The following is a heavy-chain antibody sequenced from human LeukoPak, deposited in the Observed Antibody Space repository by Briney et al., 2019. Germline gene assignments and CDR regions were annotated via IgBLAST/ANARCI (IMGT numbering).Heavy chain of an antibody. Sequence: ASVKVSCKASGYTFTNYAVNWVRQAPGQGLEWMGWINTNTGTPTYAQGFTGRFVFSLDTSASTIYLQINSLKAEDTAVYYCAKDRYFYESIFDHWGQGTLVTVSS. V-gene: IGHV7-4-1*02. CDR3: AKDRYFYESIFDH. D-gene: IGHD3-22*01. CDR1: GYTFTNYA. CDR2: INTNTGTP. J-gene: IGHJ4*02.